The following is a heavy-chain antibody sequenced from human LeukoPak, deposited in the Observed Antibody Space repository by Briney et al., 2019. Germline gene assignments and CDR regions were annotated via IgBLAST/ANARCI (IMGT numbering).Heavy chain of an antibody. CDR3: ARDSSRWTDSGIFDY. CDR2: IWYDGSNK. D-gene: IGHD6-13*01. V-gene: IGHV3-33*01. J-gene: IGHJ4*02. CDR1: GFTFSSYG. Sequence: GRSLRLSCAASGFTFSSYGMHWVRQAPGKGLEWVAVIWYDGSNKYYADSVKGRFTISRDKSKNTLYLQMNSLRAEDTAVYYCARDSSRWTDSGIFDYWGQGTLVTVSS.